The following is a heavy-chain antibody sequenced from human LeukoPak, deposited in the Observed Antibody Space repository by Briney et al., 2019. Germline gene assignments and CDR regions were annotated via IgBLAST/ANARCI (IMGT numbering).Heavy chain of an antibody. CDR3: AKGDGYTLRGAFDY. J-gene: IGHJ4*02. CDR1: GFTFDDYA. D-gene: IGHD5-24*01. CDR2: ISWNSCSI. V-gene: IGHV3-9*03. Sequence: GGSLRLSCAASGFTFDDYAMHWVRQAPGKGLEWVSGISWNSCSIGYADSVKGRFAISRDNAENSLYLQMNSLRAGDMALYYCAKGDGYTLRGAFDYWGQGTLVTVSS.